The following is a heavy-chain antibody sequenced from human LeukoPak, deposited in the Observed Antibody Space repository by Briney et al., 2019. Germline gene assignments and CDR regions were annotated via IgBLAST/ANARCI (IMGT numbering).Heavy chain of an antibody. V-gene: IGHV2-70*11. CDR1: GFSFSTSGMC. CDR3: ARIRAGSHLDYFDY. Sequence: SGPTLVNPTQTVTLTCTFSGFSFSTSGMCVSWVRQPPGKALEWLARIDWDDDKYYSTSLKTRLTISKDTSKNQVVLTMTNMDPADTAMYYCARIRAGSHLDYFDYWGLGTLVTVSS. CDR2: IDWDDDK. J-gene: IGHJ4*02. D-gene: IGHD3-10*01.